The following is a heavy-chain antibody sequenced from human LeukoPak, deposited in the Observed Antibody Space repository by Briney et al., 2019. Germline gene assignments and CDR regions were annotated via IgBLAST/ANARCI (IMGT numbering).Heavy chain of an antibody. CDR2: IYYSGST. J-gene: IGHJ4*02. V-gene: IGHV4-39*01. D-gene: IGHD1-26*01. CDR3: ARPLVGTTDYFDY. CDR1: GGSISSTNYH. Sequence: SETLSLTCTVSGGSISSTNYHWGWIRQPPGKGLEWIGSIYYSGSTYYNPSLKGRATISVDTSKKQFSLKLSSVTAADTAVYYCARPLVGTTDYFDYWGQGTLVTVSS.